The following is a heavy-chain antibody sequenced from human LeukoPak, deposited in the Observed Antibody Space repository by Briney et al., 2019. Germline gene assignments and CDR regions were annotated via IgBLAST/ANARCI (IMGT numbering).Heavy chain of an antibody. CDR2: IKSKTDGGTA. V-gene: IGHV3-15*01. J-gene: IGHJ3*02. CDR1: GFSFSNAW. D-gene: IGHD6-19*01. Sequence: PGGSLRLSCAASGFSFSNAWMDWVRRAPGKGLEWVGRIKSKTDGGTAHYAAPVKGRFTISRDDSRNTLYLQTNSLKTEDTAVYYCTRENRHSSGWYGAFDIWGQGTMVTVSS. CDR3: TRENRHSSGWYGAFDI.